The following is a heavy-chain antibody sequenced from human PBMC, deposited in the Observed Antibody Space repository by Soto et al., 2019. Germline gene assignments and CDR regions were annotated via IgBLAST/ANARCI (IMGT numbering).Heavy chain of an antibody. CDR3: ARAKGRDGGEGVGY. Sequence: QVQLVQSGAEVKKPGASVKVSCKASGYTFTSYGLSWVRQAPGQGLEWMGWISTYNGNTNYAQKLQGRVTMTTDTSTSTVNMELRSLRSDDTAVYYCARAKGRDGGEGVGYWGQGTLVTVSS. CDR2: ISTYNGNT. V-gene: IGHV1-18*01. D-gene: IGHD3-10*01. CDR1: GYTFTSYG. J-gene: IGHJ4*02.